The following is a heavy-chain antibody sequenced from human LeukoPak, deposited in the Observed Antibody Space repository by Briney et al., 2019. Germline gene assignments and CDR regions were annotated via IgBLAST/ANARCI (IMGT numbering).Heavy chain of an antibody. Sequence: SETLSLTCAVYGGSFSGYYWSWIRQPPGKGLEWIGEINHSGSTNYNPSLKSRVTISVDTSKNQFSLKLSSVTAADSAVYYCARVPGYHIDYWGQGTLDTVSS. J-gene: IGHJ4*02. CDR2: INHSGST. CDR1: GGSFSGYY. V-gene: IGHV4-34*01. D-gene: IGHD2-2*01. CDR3: ARVPGYHIDY.